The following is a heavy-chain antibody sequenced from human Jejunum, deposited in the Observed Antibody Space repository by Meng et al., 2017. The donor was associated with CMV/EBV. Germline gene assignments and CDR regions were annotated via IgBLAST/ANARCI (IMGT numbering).Heavy chain of an antibody. Sequence: GGAVSSGPSYWGWARQPPGKGLEWSATISYSGDTYFHPSLKSRVTISADTSRNHFSLKLRSVTAADTAVYYCARRLRETYYYGLNVWGQGTTVTVSS. V-gene: IGHV4-39*01. CDR1: GGAVSSGPSY. J-gene: IGHJ6*02. CDR3: ARRLRETYYYGLNV. D-gene: IGHD1-26*01. CDR2: ISYSGDT.